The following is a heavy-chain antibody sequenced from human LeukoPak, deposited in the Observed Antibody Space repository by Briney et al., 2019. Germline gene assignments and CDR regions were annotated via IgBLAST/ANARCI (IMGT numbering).Heavy chain of an antibody. CDR1: GFTFSGYW. J-gene: IGHJ4*02. Sequence: GGSLRLSCAASGFTFSGYWMSWVRQAPGKGLEWVANIKQDGSEKYYVDSVKGRFTISRDNAKNSLFLQMNSLRGEDTAVYYCARDKVGGSMAGSNFDYWGQGTLVTASS. CDR2: IKQDGSEK. CDR3: ARDKVGGSMAGSNFDY. D-gene: IGHD6-19*01. V-gene: IGHV3-7*01.